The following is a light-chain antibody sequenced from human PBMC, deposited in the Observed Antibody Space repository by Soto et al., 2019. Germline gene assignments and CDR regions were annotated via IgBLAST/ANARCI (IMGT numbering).Light chain of an antibody. CDR2: TND. V-gene: IGLV1-44*01. Sequence: QSVLTQPPSASGTPGQRVTISCSGSSSNIGSNTVNWYQQLPGTAPKLLIYTNDQRPSGVPDRFSGSKSGTSASLAISGLQFEDEADYHCSSRDDNLDAEVFGAGTKITVL. J-gene: IGLJ1*01. CDR1: SSNIGSNT. CDR3: SSRDDNLDAEV.